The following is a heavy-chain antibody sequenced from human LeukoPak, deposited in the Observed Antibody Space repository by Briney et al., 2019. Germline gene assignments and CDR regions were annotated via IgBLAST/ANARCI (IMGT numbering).Heavy chain of an antibody. J-gene: IGHJ4*02. CDR2: IYYSGST. Sequence: SETLSLTCTVSGGSISSGGYYWSWIRQHPGKGPEWIGYIYYSGSTYYNPSLKSRVTISVDTSKNQFSLKLSSVTAADTAVYYCARGPYSKPQAFDYWSQGTLVTVSS. V-gene: IGHV4-31*03. D-gene: IGHD4-11*01. CDR3: ARGPYSKPQAFDY. CDR1: GGSISSGGYY.